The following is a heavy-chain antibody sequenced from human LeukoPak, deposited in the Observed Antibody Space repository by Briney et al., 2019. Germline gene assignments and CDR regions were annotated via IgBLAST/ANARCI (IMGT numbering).Heavy chain of an antibody. D-gene: IGHD3-10*01. CDR2: ISWDGGST. CDR1: GFTFDDYA. J-gene: IGHJ6*03. CDR3: AKGKDDRDPTSAYYYYYMDV. V-gene: IGHV3-43D*04. Sequence: PGGSLRLSCAASGFTFDDYAMHWVRQAPGKGLEWVSLISWDGGSTYYADSVKGRFTISRDNGKNSLYLQMNSLRAEDTALYYCAKGKDDRDPTSAYYYYYMDVWGKGTTVTVSS.